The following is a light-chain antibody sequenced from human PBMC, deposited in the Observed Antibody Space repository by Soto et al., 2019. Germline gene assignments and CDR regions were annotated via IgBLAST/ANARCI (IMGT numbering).Light chain of an antibody. V-gene: IGKV3-15*01. CDR1: QSITTN. Sequence: EIVMTQSPGTLSVSPGEGVTLSCRASQSITTNLAWYQQKPGQTPRLLIYGVSTRASGIPGRFSGSGSGTDFTLTFSCLRSEDSAVYFCQQYLVWRFLFGGGPRVEF. CDR3: QQYLVWRFL. CDR2: GVS. J-gene: IGKJ4*01.